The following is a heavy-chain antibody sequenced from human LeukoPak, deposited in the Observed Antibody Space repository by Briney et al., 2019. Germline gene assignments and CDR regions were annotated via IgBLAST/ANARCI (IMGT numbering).Heavy chain of an antibody. CDR2: IYVGDSDT. V-gene: IGHV5-51*01. D-gene: IGHD6-13*01. Sequence: GEYLKISCKGSGYNFTNNWIGWVRQMPGKGLEWMGIIYVGDSDTRYSPSFQGQVTISADKSINTAYLQWSSLKASDTAMYYCARPRIAAAGYAFDIWGQGSMVTVSS. CDR1: GYNFTNNW. CDR3: ARPRIAAAGYAFDI. J-gene: IGHJ3*02.